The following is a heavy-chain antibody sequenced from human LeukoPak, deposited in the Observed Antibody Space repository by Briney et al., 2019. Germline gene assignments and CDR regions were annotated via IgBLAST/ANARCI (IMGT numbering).Heavy chain of an antibody. CDR3: ARPYGRDY. CDR1: GFTLSSYS. J-gene: IGHJ4*02. CDR2: ITASGTAM. Sequence: GGSLRLSCAASGFTLSSYSMNWVRQAPGKGLEWVSHITASGTAMFYADSVKGRFTISRDNAKNSLYLQMNSLRAEDTAVYYCARPYGRDYWGQGTLVTVSS. V-gene: IGHV3-48*01. D-gene: IGHD4-17*01.